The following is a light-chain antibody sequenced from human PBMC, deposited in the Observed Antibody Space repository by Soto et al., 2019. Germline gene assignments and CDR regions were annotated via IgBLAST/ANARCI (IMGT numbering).Light chain of an antibody. CDR2: MIS. J-gene: IGKJ2*01. CDR1: QSLVHSAGNTY. V-gene: IGKV2-24*01. CDR3: MQATQAYT. Sequence: DIVLTQTPLSSPVTLGQPASISCRSSQSLVHSAGNTYLTWLQQRPGQPPRLLIYMISNRFSGVPDRFSGSGAGTDFTLKISRVEADDVGVYYCMQATQAYTFGQGTKLEIK.